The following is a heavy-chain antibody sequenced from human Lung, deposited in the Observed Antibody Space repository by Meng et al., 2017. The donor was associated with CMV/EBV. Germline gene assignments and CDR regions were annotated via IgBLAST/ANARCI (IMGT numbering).Heavy chain of an antibody. CDR3: ARATDTLYQLLFSRVPPYYYYGMDV. J-gene: IGHJ6*02. CDR2: ISANSGNT. D-gene: IGHD2-2*01. V-gene: IGHV1-18*01. CDR1: GYAFTSYG. Sequence: ASXXVSCKASGYAFTSYGISWVRRAPGQGLEWMGWISANSGNTHYAQNLQGRVTMTTDTSTSTAYMDLRSLSSDDTAVYYCARATDTLYQLLFSRVPPYYYYGMDVWGQRTTVTVSS.